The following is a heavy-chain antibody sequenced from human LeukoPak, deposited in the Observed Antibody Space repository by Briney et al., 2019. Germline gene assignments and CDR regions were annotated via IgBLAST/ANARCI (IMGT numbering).Heavy chain of an antibody. CDR3: AGQSRLGYCSGGSCYSQPFDP. V-gene: IGHV3-48*04. D-gene: IGHD2-15*01. CDR2: ISSSGFNI. J-gene: IGHJ5*02. CDR1: GFTFSSYS. Sequence: GGSLRLSCAASGFTFSSYSMNWVRQAPGKGLEWVSYISSSGFNIYYADSVKGRFTISRDNAKNSLYPQMNSLRAEDTAVYYCAGQSRLGYCSGGSCYSQPFDPWGQGTLVTVSS.